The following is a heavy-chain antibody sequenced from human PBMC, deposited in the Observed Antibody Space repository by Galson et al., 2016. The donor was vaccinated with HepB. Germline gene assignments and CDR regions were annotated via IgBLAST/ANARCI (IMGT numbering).Heavy chain of an antibody. CDR1: GFTFSNYA. CDR3: AKEGRDILTGYYNGDAFDI. D-gene: IGHD3-9*01. V-gene: IGHV3-23*01. J-gene: IGHJ3*02. Sequence: SLRLSCAASGFTFSNYAMSWVRQAPGKGLEWVAISFASGGNTNYADSVKGRFTISRDNSRNTVFLQMNSLRAEDTAVYYCAKEGRDILTGYYNGDAFDIWGQGTMVTVSS. CDR2: SFASGGNT.